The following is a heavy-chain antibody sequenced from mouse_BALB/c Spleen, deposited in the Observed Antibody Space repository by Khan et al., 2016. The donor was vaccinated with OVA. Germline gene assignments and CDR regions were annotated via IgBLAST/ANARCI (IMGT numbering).Heavy chain of an antibody. Sequence: QVQLQQSGPGLVQPSQSLSITCTVSGFSLNNYSVHWVRQSPGKGLEWLGVIWSAGSTDYNAAFISRLTISKDNSRSQVFCTMNSLQPNDTAIYYCARRGYDYGRGALFAYWGQGTLVTVSA. D-gene: IGHD2-4*01. CDR1: GFSLNNYS. CDR2: IWSAGST. CDR3: ARRGYDYGRGALFAY. J-gene: IGHJ3*01. V-gene: IGHV2-2*02.